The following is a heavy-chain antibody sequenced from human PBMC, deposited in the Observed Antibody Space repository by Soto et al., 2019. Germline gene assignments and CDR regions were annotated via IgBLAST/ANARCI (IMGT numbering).Heavy chain of an antibody. CDR1: GGSISGHY. Sequence: SETLSLTCTVSGGSISGHYWTWIRQPPGKGLEWIGYINYSGPTNYNPSLKSRVTISVDTSKNQFSLKLSSVTAADTAVYYCARGLSNYYYLFDVWGQGTLVTVSS. V-gene: IGHV4-59*11. J-gene: IGHJ4*02. D-gene: IGHD3-22*01. CDR3: ARGLSNYYYLFDV. CDR2: INYSGPT.